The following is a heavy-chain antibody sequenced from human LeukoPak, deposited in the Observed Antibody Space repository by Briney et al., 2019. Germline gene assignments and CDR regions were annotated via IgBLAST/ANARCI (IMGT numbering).Heavy chain of an antibody. CDR1: GFTFSSYA. V-gene: IGHV3-23*01. CDR2: ITGSGGTA. D-gene: IGHD2-2*02. CDR3: TTDPIVVVPAAIPGAFDI. J-gene: IGHJ3*02. Sequence: GGSLRLSCAASGFTFSSYAMSWVRQAPEKGLEWVSAITGSGGTAYYADSVKGRFTISRDNSKNTLYLQMNSLKTEDTAVYYCTTDPIVVVPAAIPGAFDIWGQGTMVTVSS.